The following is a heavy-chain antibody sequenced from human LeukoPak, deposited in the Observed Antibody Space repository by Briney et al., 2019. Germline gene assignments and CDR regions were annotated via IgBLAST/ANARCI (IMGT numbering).Heavy chain of an antibody. V-gene: IGHV3-74*01. CDR1: GFNFSTSW. CDR3: ARGGYCSGGSCYPYLMDV. CDR2: IKSDGSNT. D-gene: IGHD2-15*01. J-gene: IGHJ6*03. Sequence: GGSLRLSCTASGFNFSTSWMTCVRQAPGKGLVWVSRIKSDGSNTNYADSVKGRFTISRDNAKNSLYLQMNSLRAEDTAVYYCARGGYCSGGSCYPYLMDVWGKGTTVTVSS.